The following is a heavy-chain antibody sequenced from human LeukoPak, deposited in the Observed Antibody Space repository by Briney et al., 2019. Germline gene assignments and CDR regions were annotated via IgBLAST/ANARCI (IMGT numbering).Heavy chain of an antibody. CDR3: AKGGFYYMDV. J-gene: IGHJ6*03. CDR1: GFTLSNYW. V-gene: IGHV3-7*03. CDR2: IKQDGSET. Sequence: GGSLRLSCAASGFTLSNYWMSWVRQAPGKGLEWVANIKQDGSETYYVDSVRGRFTFSRDNSKNTLYLQMNSLRAEDTAVYYCAKGGFYYMDVWGKGTTVTVSS.